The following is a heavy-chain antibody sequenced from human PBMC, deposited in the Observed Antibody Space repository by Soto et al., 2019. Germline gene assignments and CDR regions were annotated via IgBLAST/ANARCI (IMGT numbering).Heavy chain of an antibody. CDR2: IYYSGST. CDR1: GGYISSYY. CDR3: ARMGIAAAGTYNWFDP. Sequence: PSETLSLTCTVAGGYISSYYWSWIRQPPGKGLEWIGYIYYSGSTNYNPSLKSRVTISVDTSKNQFSLKLSSVTAADTAVYYCARMGIAAAGTYNWFDPWGQGTLVTVSS. V-gene: IGHV4-59*01. J-gene: IGHJ5*02. D-gene: IGHD6-13*01.